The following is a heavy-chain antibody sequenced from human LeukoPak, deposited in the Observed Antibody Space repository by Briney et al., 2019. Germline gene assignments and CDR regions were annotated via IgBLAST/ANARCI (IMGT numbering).Heavy chain of an antibody. CDR1: GYTFTSYY. CDR2: INPSGGST. J-gene: IGHJ4*02. Sequence: ASVKVSCKASGYTFTSYYMHWVRQAPGQGLEWMGIINPSGGSTSYAQKFQGRVTMTRDTSTSTVYMELSSLRSEDTAVYYCARDRVERSGTMIVVVITSLFDYWGQGTLVTVSS. CDR3: ARDRVERSGTMIVVVITSLFDY. D-gene: IGHD3-22*01. V-gene: IGHV1-46*01.